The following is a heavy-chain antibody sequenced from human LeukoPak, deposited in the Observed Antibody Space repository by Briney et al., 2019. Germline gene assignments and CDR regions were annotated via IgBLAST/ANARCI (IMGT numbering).Heavy chain of an antibody. Sequence: ASETLSLTCAVYGGSFSGYYWSWIRQPPGKGLEWIGEINHSGSTNYNPSLKSRVTISVDTSKNQFSLKLSSVTAADTAVYYCARPSGSYYLLPHDYWGQGTLVTVSS. D-gene: IGHD1-26*01. J-gene: IGHJ4*02. CDR1: GGSFSGYY. V-gene: IGHV4-34*01. CDR2: INHSGST. CDR3: ARPSGSYYLLPHDY.